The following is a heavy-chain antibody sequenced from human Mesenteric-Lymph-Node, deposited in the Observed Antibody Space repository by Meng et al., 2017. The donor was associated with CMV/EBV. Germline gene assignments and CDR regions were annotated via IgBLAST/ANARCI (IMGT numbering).Heavy chain of an antibody. V-gene: IGHV4-34*01. D-gene: IGHD2-2*02. Sequence: GSLRLSCAVYGGSLSTYYWSWIRQPPGKGLEWIGEMNHSGSTNYNPSLKSRVTISVDTSKNQFSLKLSSVTAADTAVYYCARRTLRYCSSTSCYIVMRGAFDIWGQGTMVTVSS. CDR3: ARRTLRYCSSTSCYIVMRGAFDI. CDR1: GGSLSTYY. J-gene: IGHJ3*02. CDR2: MNHSGST.